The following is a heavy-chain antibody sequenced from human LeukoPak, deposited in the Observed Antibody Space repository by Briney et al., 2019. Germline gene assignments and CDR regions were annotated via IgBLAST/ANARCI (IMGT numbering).Heavy chain of an antibody. CDR2: ISGSGGST. J-gene: IGHJ4*02. Sequence: GGALRLLCAASGFTFSRWALGWVRQAPGEGLEWVSAISGSGGSTYYADSVKGRFTISRDNSKNTLYLQMNSLRAEDTAVYYCARDSGWWRFDFWGQGTLVTVSS. D-gene: IGHD6-13*01. CDR3: ARDSGWWRFDF. CDR1: GFTFSRWA. V-gene: IGHV3-23*01.